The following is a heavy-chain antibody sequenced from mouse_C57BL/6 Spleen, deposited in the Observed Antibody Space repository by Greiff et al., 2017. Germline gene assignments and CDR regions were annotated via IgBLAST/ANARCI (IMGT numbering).Heavy chain of an antibody. D-gene: IGHD2-4*01. CDR2: SRNKANDYTT. V-gene: IGHV7-1*01. J-gene: IGHJ4*01. CDR3: ARGTDYDVYAMDY. Sequence: EVKLMESGGGLVQSGRSLRLSCATSGFTFSDFYMEWVRQAPGKGLEWIAASRNKANDYTTEYSASVKGRFIVSRDTSQSILYLQMNALRAEDTAIYYCARGTDYDVYAMDYWGQGTSVTVSS. CDR1: GFTFSDFY.